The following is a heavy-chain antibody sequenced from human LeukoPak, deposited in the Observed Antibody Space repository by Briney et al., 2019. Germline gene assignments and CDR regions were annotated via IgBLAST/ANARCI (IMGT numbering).Heavy chain of an antibody. D-gene: IGHD3-10*01. CDR1: GGSISSSSYY. V-gene: IGHV4-39*07. Sequence: SETLSLTCTVSGGSISSSSYYWGWIRQPPGKGLEWIGEIYHSGSTNYNPSLKSRVTISIDKSKNQFSLKLSSVTAADTAVYYCARYRGDNGYYFDYWGQGTLVTVSS. J-gene: IGHJ4*02. CDR2: IYHSGST. CDR3: ARYRGDNGYYFDY.